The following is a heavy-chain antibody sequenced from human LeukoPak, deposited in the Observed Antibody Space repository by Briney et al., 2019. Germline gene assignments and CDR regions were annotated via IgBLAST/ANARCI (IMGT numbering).Heavy chain of an antibody. D-gene: IGHD3-10*01. CDR3: AKIFRYGWFGEPLAPFDY. CDR1: GFTVSSNH. V-gene: IGHV3-53*01. Sequence: GGSLRLSCAASGFTVSSNHMSWVRQAPGKGLEWVSVIFSSGSTYYAGSVKGRFTISRDNSKNTLYLQMNSLRAEDTAVYYCAKIFRYGWFGEPLAPFDYWGQGTLVTVSS. J-gene: IGHJ4*02. CDR2: IFSSGST.